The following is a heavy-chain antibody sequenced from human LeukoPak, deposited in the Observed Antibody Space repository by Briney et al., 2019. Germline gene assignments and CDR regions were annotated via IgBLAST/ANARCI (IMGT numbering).Heavy chain of an antibody. CDR2: INWNGGST. Sequence: GGSLRLSCAASGFTFDDYGMSWVRQAPGKGLEWVSGINWNGGSTGYADSVKGRFTISRDNAKNSLYLQMNSLRAEDTAVYYCAKGSSTYYYDSSGLLDYWGQGTLVTVSS. J-gene: IGHJ4*02. V-gene: IGHV3-20*04. CDR3: AKGSSTYYYDSSGLLDY. CDR1: GFTFDDYG. D-gene: IGHD3-22*01.